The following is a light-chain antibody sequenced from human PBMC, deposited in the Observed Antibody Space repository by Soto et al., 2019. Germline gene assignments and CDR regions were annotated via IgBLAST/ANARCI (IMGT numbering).Light chain of an antibody. Sequence: QSALTQPASVSGSPGQSITMSCTGTSSDVGGYDHVSWYQQHPGKVPKLIIYDVSNRPSGVSNRFSGSKSGNTASLTISGLQGEDEADYYCSSYTTTTNVVFGGGTQLTVL. V-gene: IGLV2-14*01. J-gene: IGLJ2*01. CDR2: DVS. CDR3: SSYTTTTNVV. CDR1: SSDVGGYDH.